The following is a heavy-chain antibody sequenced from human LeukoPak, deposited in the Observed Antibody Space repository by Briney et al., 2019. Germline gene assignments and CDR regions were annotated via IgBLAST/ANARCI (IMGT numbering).Heavy chain of an antibody. J-gene: IGHJ4*02. Sequence: GGSLRLSCAASGFIFSDYWMTWVRQVPGKGLEWLTNIKPDGSDKNYVDSVRGRFTNSRDNSKNSLYLQMNSLRAEDTAIYYCARGLYHRSGLAWDYWGQGILVTVSS. CDR1: GFIFSDYW. D-gene: IGHD3-22*01. V-gene: IGHV3-7*01. CDR2: IKPDGSDK. CDR3: ARGLYHRSGLAWDY.